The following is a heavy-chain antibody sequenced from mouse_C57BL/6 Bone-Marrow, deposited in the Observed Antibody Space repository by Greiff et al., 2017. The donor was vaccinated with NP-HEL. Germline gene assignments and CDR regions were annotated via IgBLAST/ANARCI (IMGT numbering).Heavy chain of an antibody. Sequence: EVQGVEPGGGLVKPGGSLKLSCAASGFTFSSYTMSWVRQTPEKRLEWVATISGGGGNTYYPDSVKGRFTISRDNAKNTLYLQMSSLRSEDTALYYCASDYYGSDWYFDVWGTGTTVTVSS. D-gene: IGHD1-1*01. CDR1: GFTFSSYT. CDR3: ASDYYGSDWYFDV. CDR2: ISGGGGNT. V-gene: IGHV5-9*01. J-gene: IGHJ1*03.